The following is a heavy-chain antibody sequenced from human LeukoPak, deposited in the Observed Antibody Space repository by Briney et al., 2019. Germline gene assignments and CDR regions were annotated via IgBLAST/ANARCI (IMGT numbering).Heavy chain of an antibody. CDR1: GYTLTSYY. J-gene: IGHJ4*02. Sequence: GASVKVSCKASGYTLTSYYMYWVRQAPGQGLEWMGIINPSGDSTYYAQKFQGRVTMTRDTSTSTVYMELSSLRSEDTAVYYCARGNSGSYPDYWGQGTLVTVSS. CDR3: ARGNSGSYPDY. V-gene: IGHV1-46*01. D-gene: IGHD1-26*01. CDR2: INPSGDST.